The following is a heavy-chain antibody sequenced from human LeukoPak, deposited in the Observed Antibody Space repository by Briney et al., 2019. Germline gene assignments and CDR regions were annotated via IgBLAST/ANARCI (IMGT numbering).Heavy chain of an antibody. CDR2: IRTTDDT. D-gene: IGHD4-17*01. Sequence: GGSLRLSCAAPGFTFSAYDMNWVRQATGKGLEWVSAIRTTDDTYYPGSMQGRFTISTENAKNSLYLQMNSLTAGDTAVYYCARDFKAGDGHWSFDLWGRGILVTVFS. CDR1: GFTFSAYD. CDR3: ARDFKAGDGHWSFDL. V-gene: IGHV3-13*01. J-gene: IGHJ2*01.